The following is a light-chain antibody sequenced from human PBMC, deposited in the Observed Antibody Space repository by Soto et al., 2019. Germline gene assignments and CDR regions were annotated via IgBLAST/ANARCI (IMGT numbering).Light chain of an antibody. Sequence: QSVLTQPPSVSGAPGQRVTISCTGSGFNFGAGYDVHWYQQLPGTAPKLLIYGNSNRPSGVPDRFSGSKSGTSASLAIAGLQAEDEGDYYCQTCDSSLSVVFGGGTKVTVL. CDR1: GFNFGAGYD. V-gene: IGLV1-40*01. CDR3: QTCDSSLSVV. CDR2: GNS. J-gene: IGLJ2*01.